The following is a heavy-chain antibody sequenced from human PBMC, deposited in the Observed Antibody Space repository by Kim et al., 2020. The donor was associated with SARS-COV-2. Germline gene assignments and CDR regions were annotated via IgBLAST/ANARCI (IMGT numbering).Heavy chain of an antibody. CDR3: ARGDRGGIAAAGFKYYYGMDV. CDR2: INPSGGST. J-gene: IGHJ6*02. Sequence: ASVKVSCKASGYTFTSYYMHWVRQAPGQGLEWMGIINPSGGSTSYAQKFQGRVTMTRDTSTSTVYMELSSLRSEDTAVYYCARGDRGGIAAAGFKYYYGMDVWGQGTTVTVSS. D-gene: IGHD6-13*01. V-gene: IGHV1-46*01. CDR1: GYTFTSYY.